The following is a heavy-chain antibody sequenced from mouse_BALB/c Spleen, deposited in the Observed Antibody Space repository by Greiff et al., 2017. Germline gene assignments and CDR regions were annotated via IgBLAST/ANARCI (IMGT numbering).Heavy chain of an antibody. J-gene: IGHJ3*01. V-gene: IGHV14-4*02. Sequence: VQLQQSGAELVRSGASVKLSCTASGFNIKDYYMHWVKQRPEQGLEWIGWIDPENGDTEYAPKFQGKATMTADTSSNTAYLQLSSLTSEDTAVYYCNVYDDYDGFAYWGQGTLVTVSA. CDR1: GFNIKDYY. CDR3: NVYDDYDGFAY. D-gene: IGHD2-4*01. CDR2: IDPENGDT.